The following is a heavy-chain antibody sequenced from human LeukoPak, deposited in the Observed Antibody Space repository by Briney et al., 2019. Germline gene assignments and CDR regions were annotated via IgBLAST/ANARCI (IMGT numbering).Heavy chain of an antibody. CDR2: INPNSGGT. D-gene: IGHD3-10*01. V-gene: IGHV1-2*04. CDR1: GYTFTGYY. J-gene: IGHJ4*02. CDR3: ARSLDGITMVRGVIAATRLGEYYFDY. Sequence: ASVKVSCKASGYTFTGYYMHWVRQAPGQGLEWMGWINPNSGGTNYAQKFQGWVTMTRDTSISTAYMELSRLRSDDTAVYYCARSLDGITMVRGVIAATRLGEYYFDYWGQGTLVTVSS.